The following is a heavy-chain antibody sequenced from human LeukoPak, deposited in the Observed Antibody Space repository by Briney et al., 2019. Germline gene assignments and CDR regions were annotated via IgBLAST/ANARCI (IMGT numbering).Heavy chain of an antibody. J-gene: IGHJ3*02. CDR2: IYYSGST. V-gene: IGHV4-30-4*08. D-gene: IGHD5-24*01. Sequence: SETLSLTCTVSGGSVSSGSDYWSWIRQPPGKGLEWIGYIYYSGSTYYNPSLKSRVTISVDTSKNQFSLKLSSVTAADTAVYYCARVRRMAHAFDIWGQGTMVTVSS. CDR3: ARVRRMAHAFDI. CDR1: GGSVSSGSDY.